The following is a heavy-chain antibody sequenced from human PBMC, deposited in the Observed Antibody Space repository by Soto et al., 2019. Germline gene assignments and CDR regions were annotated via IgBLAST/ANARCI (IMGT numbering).Heavy chain of an antibody. CDR1: GFTFSSYA. CDR3: AREQSSTTVTRYYGMDV. J-gene: IGHJ6*02. Sequence: EVQLLESGGGLVQPGGSLRLSCAASGFTFSSYAMSWVRQAPGKGLEWVSAISGSGGSTYYADSVKGRFTISRDNSKNTLYLQMNSLRAEDTAVYYCAREQSSTTVTRYYGMDVWGQGTTVTVSS. CDR2: ISGSGGST. V-gene: IGHV3-23*01. D-gene: IGHD4-17*01.